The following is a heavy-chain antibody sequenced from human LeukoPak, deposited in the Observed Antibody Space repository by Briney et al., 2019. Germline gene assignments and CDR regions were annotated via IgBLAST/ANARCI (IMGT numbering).Heavy chain of an antibody. CDR3: ARSPPNYDFWSGYPASFDY. D-gene: IGHD3-3*01. CDR2: IYPGDSDT. Sequence: GESLKISCKGSGYSFTSYWIGWVRQMPGKGLEWMGIIYPGDSDTRYSPSFQGQVTISADKSISTAYLQWSSLKASDTAMYYCARSPPNYDFWSGYPASFDYWGQGTLVTVSS. CDR1: GYSFTSYW. V-gene: IGHV5-51*01. J-gene: IGHJ4*02.